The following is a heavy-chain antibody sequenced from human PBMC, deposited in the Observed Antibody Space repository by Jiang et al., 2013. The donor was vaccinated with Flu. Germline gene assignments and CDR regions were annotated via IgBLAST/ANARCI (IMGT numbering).Heavy chain of an antibody. J-gene: IGHJ4*02. CDR3: AKEGYAWNHYFDY. Sequence: KYYVDSVKGRFTISRDSSKNTVYLQMNSLRPGDTAVYYCAKEGYAWNHYFDYWGQGTLVTVSS. D-gene: IGHD3-16*01. V-gene: IGHV3-30*02. CDR2: K.